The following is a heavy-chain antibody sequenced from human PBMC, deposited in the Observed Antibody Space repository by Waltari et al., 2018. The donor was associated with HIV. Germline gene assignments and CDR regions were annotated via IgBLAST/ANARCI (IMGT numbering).Heavy chain of an antibody. J-gene: IGHJ4*02. CDR3: ATSRSTCYGTRCYFDY. D-gene: IGHD4-17*01. Sequence: EVQLVQSGAEVKKPGESLKISCKASGYSFTSYWIGWVRQMPGKGMEWMGISDPGDSDTRYSPSFQGQVLSSADKSISTAYRQWSSLKASDTAMYYCATSRSTCYGTRCYFDYGGQGTLVTVSS. CDR2: SDPGDSDT. V-gene: IGHV5-51*03. CDR1: GYSFTSYW.